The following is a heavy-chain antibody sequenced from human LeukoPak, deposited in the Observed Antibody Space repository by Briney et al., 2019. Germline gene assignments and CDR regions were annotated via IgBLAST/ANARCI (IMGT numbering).Heavy chain of an antibody. CDR3: AKDLATKYALDY. J-gene: IGHJ4*02. CDR2: ISYEGSTI. D-gene: IGHD2-8*01. Sequence: GGALRLSCAASGVTFSSNAMHWVRQAPGRGLEWVAFISYEGSTIYYADSVKGLFTISRDHSKNTLSLQMHSLRAEDTAVYYCAKDLATKYALDYWGQGTLVTVSS. CDR1: GVTFSSNA. V-gene: IGHV3-30*18.